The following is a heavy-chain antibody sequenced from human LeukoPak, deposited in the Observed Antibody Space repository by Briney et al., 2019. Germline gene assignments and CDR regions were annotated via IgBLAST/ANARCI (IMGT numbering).Heavy chain of an antibody. J-gene: IGHJ4*02. D-gene: IGHD3-10*01. Sequence: SETLSLTCTVSGGSISSSSYYWGWIRQPPGKGLEWIGSIYYSGSTYYNPSLKSRVTISADTSKNQFSLRLSSVTAADTAVYYCARRAGVRGNHYDYWGQGTLVTVSS. CDR2: IYYSGST. CDR1: GGSISSSSYY. V-gene: IGHV4-39*01. CDR3: ARRAGVRGNHYDY.